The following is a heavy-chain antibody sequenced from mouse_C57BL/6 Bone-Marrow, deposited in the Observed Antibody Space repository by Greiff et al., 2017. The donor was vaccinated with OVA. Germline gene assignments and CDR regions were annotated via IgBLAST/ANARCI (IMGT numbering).Heavy chain of an antibody. CDR2: IDPETGGT. J-gene: IGHJ2*01. CDR1: GYTFTDYE. CDR3: TGYYGPFDY. Sequence: QVQLQQSGAELVRPGASVTLSCKASGYTFTDYEMHWVKQTPVHGLEWIGAIDPETGGTAYNQKFKGKAILTADKSSSTAYMELRSLTSEDSAVYYCTGYYGPFDYWGQGTTLTVSS. V-gene: IGHV1-15*01. D-gene: IGHD1-1*01.